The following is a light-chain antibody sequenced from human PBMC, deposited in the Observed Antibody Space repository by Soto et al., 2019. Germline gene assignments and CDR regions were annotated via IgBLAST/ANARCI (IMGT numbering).Light chain of an antibody. J-gene: IGLJ1*01. V-gene: IGLV2-23*01. Sequence: QAVLTQPASLSGAPGPAIPIPRPGTSRDVGSYNLVSWYQQHPGKAPKLMIYEGSKRPSGVSNRFSGSKSGNAASLTISGLQAEDEADYYCCSYVYSSTYVFGTGTKVTVL. CDR2: EGS. CDR1: SRDVGSYNL. CDR3: CSYVYSSTYV.